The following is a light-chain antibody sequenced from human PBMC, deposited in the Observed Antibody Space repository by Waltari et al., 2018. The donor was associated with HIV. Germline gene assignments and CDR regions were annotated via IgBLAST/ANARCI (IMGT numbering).Light chain of an antibody. Sequence: QSVLTQPPSASGTPGQRVTISCSGTRSNIGTNTVTWYQIIPGTAPKLLIHNDNQRPSGVPDRFSGSRSGTSASLAISGLQSEDEADYYCAAWDDRLDGQGVFGGGTTLTVL. CDR1: RSNIGTNT. CDR3: AAWDDRLDGQGV. V-gene: IGLV1-44*01. CDR2: NDN. J-gene: IGLJ3*02.